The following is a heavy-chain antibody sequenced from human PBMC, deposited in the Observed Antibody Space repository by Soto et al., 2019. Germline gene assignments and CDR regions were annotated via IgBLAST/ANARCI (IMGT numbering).Heavy chain of an antibody. CDR2: IKQDGSES. CDR3: ASARHIGP. Sequence: PGGSLRLSCAASGFTFSNYWMSWVRQAPGKGLEWVANIKQDGSESNYADSVKGRFTISRDNAENSLYLQTTSLRAEDTAVYYCASARHIGPWGQGTLVTSPQ. CDR1: GFTFSNYW. J-gene: IGHJ5*02. V-gene: IGHV3-7*01. D-gene: IGHD2-21*01.